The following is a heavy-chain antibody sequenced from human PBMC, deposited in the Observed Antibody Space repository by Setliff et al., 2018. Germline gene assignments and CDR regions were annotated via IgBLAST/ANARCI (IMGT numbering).Heavy chain of an antibody. CDR2: IWPDDSDT. CDR1: GYSFSTFW. V-gene: IGHV5-51*01. D-gene: IGHD6-25*01. Sequence: GESLKISCQASGYSFSTFWIGWVRQMPGKGLEWMGVIWPDDSDTTYSPPFRGEVTISADKSVNTAYLQWDSLRASDTAIYYCARRADGYNDFFDSWGQGTLVTVSS. J-gene: IGHJ4*02. CDR3: ARRADGYNDFFDS.